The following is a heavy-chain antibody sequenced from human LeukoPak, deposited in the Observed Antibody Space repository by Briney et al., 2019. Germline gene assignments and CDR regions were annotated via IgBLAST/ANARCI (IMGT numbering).Heavy chain of an antibody. Sequence: GGSLKLSCAASGFTFSGSAIHWVRQASGKGLEWVGRIRGKANNYATAYAASVKDRFIVSRDDSKSTAYLQMNSLKTEDTAVYYCARADYGSMAPDYWGQGTLVTVSS. CDR2: IRGKANNYAT. CDR3: ARADYGSMAPDY. J-gene: IGHJ4*02. CDR1: GFTFSGSA. D-gene: IGHD4-17*01. V-gene: IGHV3-73*01.